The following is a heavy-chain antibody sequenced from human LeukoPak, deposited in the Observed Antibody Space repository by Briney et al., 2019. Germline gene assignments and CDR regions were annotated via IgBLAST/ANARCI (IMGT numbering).Heavy chain of an antibody. Sequence: GGYLRLYCAASGFTFSSYAMHWVRQAPGKGLEWVAVISCDGSNKYYADSVKGRFTISRDNSKNTLYLQMNSLRAEDTAVYYCARDRLVATIDYWGQGTLVTVSS. CDR3: ARDRLVATIDY. V-gene: IGHV3-30-3*01. D-gene: IGHD2-15*01. CDR1: GFTFSSYA. J-gene: IGHJ4*02. CDR2: ISCDGSNK.